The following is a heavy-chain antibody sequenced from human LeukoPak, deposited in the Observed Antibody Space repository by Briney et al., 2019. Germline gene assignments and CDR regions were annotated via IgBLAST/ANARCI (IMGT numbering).Heavy chain of an antibody. V-gene: IGHV4-39*07. D-gene: IGHD6-13*01. CDR3: ARERFRSPGIAAAGIDY. Sequence: SETLSLTCTVSGGSISSSSYYWGWIRQPPGKGLEWIGSIYYSGSTYYNPSLKSRVTISVDTSKNQFSLKLSSVTAADTAVYYCARERFRSPGIAAAGIDYWGQGTLVTVSS. J-gene: IGHJ4*02. CDR2: IYYSGST. CDR1: GGSISSSSYY.